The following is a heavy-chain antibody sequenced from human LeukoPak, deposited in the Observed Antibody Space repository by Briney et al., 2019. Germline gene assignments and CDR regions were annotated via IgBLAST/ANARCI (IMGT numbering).Heavy chain of an antibody. V-gene: IGHV3-23*01. CDR1: GFTFRTYA. Sequence: QTGGSLRRSCAASGFTFRTYAVNWVRQAPGKGLEWVSSISGSGDNTYYADSVKGRFTISRDNSKNTLYLQMSSLRAEDTAIYYCAKPTCSSINCFRFTCWGQGSLVTVSS. J-gene: IGHJ4*02. CDR3: AKPTCSSINCFRFTC. CDR2: ISGSGDNT. D-gene: IGHD2-2*01.